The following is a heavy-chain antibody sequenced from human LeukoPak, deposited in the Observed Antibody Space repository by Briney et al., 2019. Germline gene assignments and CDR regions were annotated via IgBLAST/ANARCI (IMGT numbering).Heavy chain of an antibody. J-gene: IGHJ4*02. Sequence: ASVKVSCKSSGYTFSGYHMHWVRQAPGQGLEWMGWINPKNGGTSYAQKFQGRVTMTRDTSISTAYMELSSLRSDDAAVYYCARELAVVNPDEGFDYWGQGTLVTVSS. CDR3: ARELAVVNPDEGFDY. CDR1: GYTFSGYH. V-gene: IGHV1-2*02. D-gene: IGHD2-15*01. CDR2: INPKNGGT.